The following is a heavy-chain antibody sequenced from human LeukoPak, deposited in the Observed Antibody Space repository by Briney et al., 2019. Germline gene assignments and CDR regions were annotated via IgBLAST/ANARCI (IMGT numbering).Heavy chain of an antibody. D-gene: IGHD3-10*01. J-gene: IGHJ4*02. Sequence: GGSLRLSCAASGFNVTNNYMSWVRQAPGKGLEWVSVIYSGGSTYYADSVKGRFTISRDNAKNSLYLQMNSLRAEDTAVYYCARDETYYYGSGSYSYYFDYWGQGTLVTVSS. CDR1: GFNVTNNY. CDR2: IYSGGST. V-gene: IGHV3-66*01. CDR3: ARDETYYYGSGSYSYYFDY.